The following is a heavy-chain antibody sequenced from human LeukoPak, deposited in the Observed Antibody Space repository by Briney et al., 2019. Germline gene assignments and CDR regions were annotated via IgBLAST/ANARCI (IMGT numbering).Heavy chain of an antibody. CDR3: ARDHCSGGSCYSGYFDY. D-gene: IGHD2-15*01. Sequence: GGSLRLSCAASGFTVSSNYMSWVRQAPGKGLDWVSVIYSGGSTYYADSVKGRFTISRDNSKYTLYLQMNTLRAEDTAVYYCARDHCSGGSCYSGYFDYWGQGTLVTASS. V-gene: IGHV3-53*01. CDR1: GFTVSSNY. CDR2: IYSGGST. J-gene: IGHJ4*02.